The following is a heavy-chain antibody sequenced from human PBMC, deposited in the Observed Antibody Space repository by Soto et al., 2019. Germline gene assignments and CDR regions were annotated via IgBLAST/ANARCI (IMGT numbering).Heavy chain of an antibody. J-gene: IGHJ4*02. D-gene: IGHD2-15*01. Sequence: QVQLVESGGGVVQPGRSLRLSCAASGFTFSSYGMHWVRQAPGKGLEWVAVISYDGSNKYYADSVKGRFTISRDNSKNTLYLQRNSLRAEDTAVYYCAKDHVGYCSGGSCYPPAYWGQGTLVTVSS. V-gene: IGHV3-30*18. CDR1: GFTFSSYG. CDR3: AKDHVGYCSGGSCYPPAY. CDR2: ISYDGSNK.